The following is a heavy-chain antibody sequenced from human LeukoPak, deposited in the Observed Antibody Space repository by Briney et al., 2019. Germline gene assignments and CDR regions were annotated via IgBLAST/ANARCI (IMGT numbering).Heavy chain of an antibody. CDR3: ARVGQWHDYFDY. V-gene: IGHV4-4*07. Sequence: SETLSLTCTVSGGSISSYYWSWIRQPAGKGLEWTGRIYTSGSTNYNPSLKSRVTMSVDTSKNQFSLKLSSVTAADTAVYYCARVGQWHDYFDYWGQGTLVTVSS. CDR1: GGSISSYY. J-gene: IGHJ4*02. CDR2: IYTSGST. D-gene: IGHD6-19*01.